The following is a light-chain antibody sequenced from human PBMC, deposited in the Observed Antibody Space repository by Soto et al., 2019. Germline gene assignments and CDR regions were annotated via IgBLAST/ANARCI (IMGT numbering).Light chain of an antibody. V-gene: IGKV3-20*01. CDR1: QSVSSSY. Sequence: IVLTQSPGTLSLSPGERVTLSCRASQSVSSSYLTWYQQKPGQAPRLLIYGASSRATGIPDRFSGSGSATDFTLTISRLEPEDFAVYFCQQYGSSPPSFGQGTKLEIK. CDR2: GAS. J-gene: IGKJ2*01. CDR3: QQYGSSPPS.